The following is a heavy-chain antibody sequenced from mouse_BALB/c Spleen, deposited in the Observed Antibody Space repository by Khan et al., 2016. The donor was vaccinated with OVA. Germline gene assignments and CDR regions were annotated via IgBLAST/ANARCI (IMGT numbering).Heavy chain of an antibody. Sequence: EVQLHQSGPGLVKPSQSLSLTCTVTGYSITSGYGWNWIRQFPGNKLEWMGYISYSGSTNYNPSLKSRISITRDTSKNQFFLQLNSVTTEDTATYYCARTARIKYWGQGTTLTVSS. D-gene: IGHD1-2*01. CDR1: GYSITSGYG. CDR2: ISYSGST. J-gene: IGHJ2*01. V-gene: IGHV3-2*02. CDR3: ARTARIKY.